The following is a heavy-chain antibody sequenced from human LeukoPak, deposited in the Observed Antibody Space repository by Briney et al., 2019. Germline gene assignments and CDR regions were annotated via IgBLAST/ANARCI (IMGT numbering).Heavy chain of an antibody. V-gene: IGHV3-21*01. D-gene: IGHD2-2*01. Sequence: PGGSLRLSCAASGFTFSSYSMNWVRQAPGKGLEWVSSISSSSSYIYYADSVKGRFTISRDNAKNSLYLQMNSLRAEDTAVYYCASNYCSSTSCYFYWYFDLWGRGTLVTVSS. CDR2: ISSSSSYI. J-gene: IGHJ2*01. CDR1: GFTFSSYS. CDR3: ASNYCSSTSCYFYWYFDL.